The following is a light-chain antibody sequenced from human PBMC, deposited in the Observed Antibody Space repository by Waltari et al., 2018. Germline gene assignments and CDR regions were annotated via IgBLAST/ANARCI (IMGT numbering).Light chain of an antibody. Sequence: QSALTQPAFVSGSPGQSITISCTGTSSDVGGYNDVSWYQQRPGKAPKLIIYDGDNRPPGVSNRVSGSTSGNTASLTISGLQVEDEADYYCNSCTGDSTLIFGGGTKVTVL. CDR2: DGD. J-gene: IGLJ2*01. CDR3: NSCTGDSTLI. CDR1: SSDVGGYND. V-gene: IGLV2-14*01.